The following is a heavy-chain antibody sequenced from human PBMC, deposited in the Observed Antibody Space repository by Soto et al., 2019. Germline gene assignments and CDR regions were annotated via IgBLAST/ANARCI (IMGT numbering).Heavy chain of an antibody. V-gene: IGHV3-48*01. CDR2: IICSSSTI. CDR1: GFTFSAYS. CDR3: AKEGQKSSGPRGAFDI. J-gene: IGHJ3*02. D-gene: IGHD6-19*01. Sequence: GGSLRLSCAASGFTFSAYSMNWVRQAPGKGLEWVSYIICSSSTIYYADSVKGRFTISRDNSKNTLYLQMNSLRAEDTAVYYCAKEGQKSSGPRGAFDIWGQGTMVTVS.